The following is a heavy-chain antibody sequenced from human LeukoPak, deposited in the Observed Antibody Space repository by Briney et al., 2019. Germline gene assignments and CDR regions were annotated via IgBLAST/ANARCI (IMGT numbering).Heavy chain of an antibody. CDR3: ARALDCTNGVCFGDDAFDI. D-gene: IGHD2-8*01. J-gene: IGHJ3*02. Sequence: VKVSCKASGGTSSSYTISWVRQAPGQGLEWMGRIIPIDGVENYAQKFQGRVTITADKLTSTAYMELGSLRSEDTAVYYCARALDCTNGVCFGDDAFDIWGQGTMVTVSS. CDR1: GGTSSSYT. CDR2: IIPIDGVE. V-gene: IGHV1-69*02.